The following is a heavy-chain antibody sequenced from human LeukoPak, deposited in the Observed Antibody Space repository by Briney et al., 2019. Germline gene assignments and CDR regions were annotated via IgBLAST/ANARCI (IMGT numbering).Heavy chain of an antibody. V-gene: IGHV2-5*05. CDR2: IYWDADK. Sequence: SGPTLVKPTQTLTLTCTFSGFSLSTSGVGVGWIRQPPGKALEWLALIYWDADKRSGPSLNSRLTNTKATSKNQVVLTMTNMDRVDTATYYCAHGRNYYNSSALDYWGQGTLVTVSS. D-gene: IGHD3-22*01. CDR1: GFSLSTSGVG. CDR3: AHGRNYYNSSALDY. J-gene: IGHJ4*02.